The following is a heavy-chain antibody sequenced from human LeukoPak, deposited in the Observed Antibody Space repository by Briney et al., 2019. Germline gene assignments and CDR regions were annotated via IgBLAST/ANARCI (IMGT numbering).Heavy chain of an antibody. Sequence: SVKVSCKASGGTFSSYAISWVRQAPGQGLEWMGRIIPILGIANYAQKFQGRVTITADKSTSTAYMELSSLRSEDTAVYYCARESGSETSLDYWGQGTLVTVSS. CDR2: IIPILGIA. CDR3: ARESGSETSLDY. J-gene: IGHJ4*02. V-gene: IGHV1-69*04. CDR1: GGTFSSYA. D-gene: IGHD6-6*01.